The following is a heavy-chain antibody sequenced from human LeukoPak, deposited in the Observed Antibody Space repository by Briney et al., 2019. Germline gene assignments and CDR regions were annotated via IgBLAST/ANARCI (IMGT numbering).Heavy chain of an antibody. CDR3: ARERREFFDY. Sequence: GASVKVSCKASGYTFTDYYVHWVRQAPGQGLEWMGWINPNSGGTKYAQNFQVRVTMTRDTSISTAYMELSRLRSDDTAVYYCARERREFFDYWGQGTLVTVSS. CDR1: GYTFTDYY. D-gene: IGHD3-10*01. CDR2: INPNSGGT. J-gene: IGHJ4*02. V-gene: IGHV1-2*02.